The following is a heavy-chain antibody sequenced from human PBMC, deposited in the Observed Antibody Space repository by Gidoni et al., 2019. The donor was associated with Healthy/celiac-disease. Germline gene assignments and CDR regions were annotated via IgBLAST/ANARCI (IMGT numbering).Heavy chain of an antibody. J-gene: IGHJ6*02. CDR3: ARVMPIQLWLTNYYYGMDV. CDR1: GFTFSSYS. V-gene: IGHV3-21*01. CDR2: ISSSSSYI. Sequence: EVQLVESGGGLVKPGGSLRLSCAASGFTFSSYSMNWVRQAPGKGLEWVLSISSSSSYIYYADPGKVRVTIPRDNAKNSLYLQMHSLRAEYTAVYYRARVMPIQLWLTNYYYGMDVWGQGHTVPVS. D-gene: IGHD5-18*01.